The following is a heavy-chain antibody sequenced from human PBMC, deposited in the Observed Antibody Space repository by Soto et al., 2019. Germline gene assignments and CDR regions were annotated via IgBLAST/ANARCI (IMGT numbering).Heavy chain of an antibody. Sequence: ASVKVSCKAPGGTFGTYAINWARQAPGQGLEWMGRIIPILGTTNYAQMFQGRVTITADESTSTAYMEVSSLRSEDTAVYYCARDESNYPGRYGMDVWGQGTTVTVSS. CDR3: ARDESNYPGRYGMDV. CDR1: GGTFGTYA. J-gene: IGHJ6*02. D-gene: IGHD3-10*01. V-gene: IGHV1-69*11. CDR2: IIPILGTT.